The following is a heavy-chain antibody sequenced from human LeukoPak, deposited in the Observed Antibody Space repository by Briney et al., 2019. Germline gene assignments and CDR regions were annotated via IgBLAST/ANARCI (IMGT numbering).Heavy chain of an antibody. J-gene: IGHJ4*02. Sequence: GGSLRLSCAGSGFTFSSYWMNWVRQAPGKGPEWVANMKQDGSEKYYVDAVKGRFTFSRDNSKSTLCLQMNSLRAEDTAVYYCAKGGLNSFDYWGQGTLVTVSS. V-gene: IGHV3-7*05. CDR3: AKGGLNSFDY. CDR1: GFTFSSYW. D-gene: IGHD2-21*01. CDR2: MKQDGSEK.